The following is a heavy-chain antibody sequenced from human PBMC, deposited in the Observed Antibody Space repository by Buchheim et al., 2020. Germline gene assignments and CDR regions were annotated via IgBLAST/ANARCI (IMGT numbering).Heavy chain of an antibody. CDR3: ARGDPLLEYAYIDY. Sequence: QVQLQQWGAGLLKPSETLSLTCAIYGGSFSGYYWSWIRQPPGKGLEWIGEINHSGSTNYNPSLKSRVTISVDTSKNQFSRKLSSVTAADTAVYYCARGDPLLEYAYIDYWGQGTL. CDR1: GGSFSGYY. D-gene: IGHD2-8*01. CDR2: INHSGST. J-gene: IGHJ4*02. V-gene: IGHV4-34*01.